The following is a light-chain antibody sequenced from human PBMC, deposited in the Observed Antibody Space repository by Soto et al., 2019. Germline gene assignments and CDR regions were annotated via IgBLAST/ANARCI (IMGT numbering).Light chain of an antibody. V-gene: IGKV1-6*01. J-gene: IGKJ1*01. CDR2: AAS. CDR3: LQGYDTPRT. CDR1: QGIRND. Sequence: AIQMTQSPSSLSASVGDRVTITCRASQGIRNDLGWYQQKPGRPPKLLISAASSLQSGVPSRFSGSGSGTDFTLTISSLQPEDFATYYCLQGYDTPRTFGQGTKVDIK.